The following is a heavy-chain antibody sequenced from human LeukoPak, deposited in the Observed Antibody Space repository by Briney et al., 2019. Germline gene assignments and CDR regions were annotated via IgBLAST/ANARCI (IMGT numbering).Heavy chain of an antibody. CDR1: GFTFSSYG. J-gene: IGHJ4*02. CDR2: IWYDGSNK. CDR3: AKVGIGSRDGYFDY. D-gene: IGHD6-13*01. V-gene: IGHV3-30*02. Sequence: PGGSLRLSCAASGFTFSSYGMHWVRQAPGKGLEWVAVIWYDGSNKYYADSVKGRFTISRDNSMNTLYLQMNSLRAEDTAVYYCAKVGIGSRDGYFDYWGQGTLVTVSS.